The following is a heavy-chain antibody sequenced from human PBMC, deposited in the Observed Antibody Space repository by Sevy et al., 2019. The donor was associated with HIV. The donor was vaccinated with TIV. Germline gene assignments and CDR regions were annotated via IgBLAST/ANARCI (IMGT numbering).Heavy chain of an antibody. Sequence: GGSLRLSCAASGFTSSSYAMSWVRQPPGRGLEWVSTLSDSGVSTYYADSVKGRFTISRDNSKNILYLQMNSLRAEDTAVYYCARARATSATGTLFDYWGQGTLVTVSS. CDR1: GFTSSSYA. D-gene: IGHD3-9*01. V-gene: IGHV3-23*01. J-gene: IGHJ4*02. CDR2: LSDSGVST. CDR3: ARARATSATGTLFDY.